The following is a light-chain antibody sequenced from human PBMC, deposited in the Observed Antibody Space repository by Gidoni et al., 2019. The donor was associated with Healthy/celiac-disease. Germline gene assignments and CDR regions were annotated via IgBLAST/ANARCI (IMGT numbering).Light chain of an antibody. CDR3: QQYVSSRWT. CDR1: QSVSSSY. Sequence: EIVLTQSPGTLSLSPGERATLSCRASQSVSSSYLAWYQQKPGQAPRLLMYGASSRATGIPDRFRGSGSGTDFTLTISRLEPADFAIYYCQQYVSSRWTFGQGTKVEIK. CDR2: GAS. V-gene: IGKV3-20*01. J-gene: IGKJ1*01.